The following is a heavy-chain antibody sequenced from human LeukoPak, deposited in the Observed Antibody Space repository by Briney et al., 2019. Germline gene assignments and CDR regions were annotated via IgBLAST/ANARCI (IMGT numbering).Heavy chain of an antibody. CDR1: GFAFSDFY. CDR3: ARDALGSHDY. D-gene: IGHD3-10*01. CDR2: ISNSGSTL. J-gene: IGHJ4*02. Sequence: GGPLRLSCAASGFAFSDFYMFWIRQAPGKGLEWISYISNSGSTLYYADSVKGRFTISGDNDKNLLYLQMNSLRADDTAVYYCARDALGSHDYWGQGTLVTVSS. V-gene: IGHV3-11*01.